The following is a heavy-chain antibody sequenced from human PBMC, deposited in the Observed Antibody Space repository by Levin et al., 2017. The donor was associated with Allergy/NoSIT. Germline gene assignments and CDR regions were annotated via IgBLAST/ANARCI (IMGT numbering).Heavy chain of an antibody. CDR2: IYYSGST. J-gene: IGHJ3*02. CDR3: AREYEPYYCSGGSCPRAFDS. V-gene: IGHV4-61*01. D-gene: IGHD2-15*01. Sequence: SETLSLTCTVSGGSVSSGSYYWSWIRQPPGKGLEWIGYIYYSGSTNYNPSLKSRVTISVDTSKNQFSLKLSSVTAADTAVYYCAREYEPYYCSGGSCPRAFDSWGQGTMVTVSS. CDR1: GGSVSSGSYY.